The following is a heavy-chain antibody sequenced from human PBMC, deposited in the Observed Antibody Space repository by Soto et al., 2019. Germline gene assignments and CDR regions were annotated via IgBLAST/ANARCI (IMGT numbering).Heavy chain of an antibody. CDR1: GGTFSIYS. D-gene: IGHD2-15*01. CDR3: ARDPTCSDKGVVVPANYCMDV. CDR2: LIPIFGRA. J-gene: IGHJ6*02. Sequence: SVKGSCKASGGTFSIYSFSWVRRAPGQGLEWMGGLIPIFGRANYAQKFQGRVTITADESTSTGFMELSSLRPEDTSVYYWARDPTCSDKGVVVPANYCMDVWGHGTKGTVFS. V-gene: IGHV1-69*13.